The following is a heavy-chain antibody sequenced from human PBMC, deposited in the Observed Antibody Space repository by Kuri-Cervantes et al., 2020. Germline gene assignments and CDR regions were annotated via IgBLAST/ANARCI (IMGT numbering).Heavy chain of an antibody. CDR3: AHYLHDGILTGYYYFDY. CDR1: GFSLTTPGVG. D-gene: IGHD3-9*01. V-gene: IGHV2-5*05. CDR2: FYWDDDK. J-gene: IGHJ4*02. Sequence: SGPTLVKPTQTLTLTCTFSGFSLTTPGVGVGWIRQPPGKALEWLAVFYWDDDKRYGPSLRSRLTITRDTSKNQVVLTVTHMDPVDTATYYCAHYLHDGILTGYYYFDYWGQGTLVTVSS.